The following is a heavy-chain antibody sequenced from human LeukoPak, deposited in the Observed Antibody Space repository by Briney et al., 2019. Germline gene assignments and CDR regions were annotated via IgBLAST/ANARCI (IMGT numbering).Heavy chain of an antibody. J-gene: IGHJ4*02. CDR1: GFTFSSYW. CDR3: AKDLYGGEGYFDY. Sequence: GGSLRLSCAASGFTFSSYWMSWVRQAPGKGLEWVANIKPDGSDKYYVDSVKGRFTISRDNAKNSLYLQMNSLRAEDTAEYYCAKDLYGGEGYFDYWGQGTLVTVSS. V-gene: IGHV3-7*01. CDR2: IKPDGSDK. D-gene: IGHD3-16*01.